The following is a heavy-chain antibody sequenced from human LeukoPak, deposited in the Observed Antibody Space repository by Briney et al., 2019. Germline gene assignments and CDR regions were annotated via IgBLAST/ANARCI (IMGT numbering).Heavy chain of an antibody. V-gene: IGHV3-7*01. CDR1: GFTFNSYY. CDR2: IDQGGSAE. Sequence: GGSLRLSCAASGFTFNSYYMNWVRQAPGKGLEWVASIDQGGSAEYYLDSVKGRFTISRDNAKNSVYLQMDSLRGEDTAVYYCTRVKDDNAEFTFQYWGQGTQVTVSS. J-gene: IGHJ1*01. D-gene: IGHD1-1*01. CDR3: TRVKDDNAEFTFQY.